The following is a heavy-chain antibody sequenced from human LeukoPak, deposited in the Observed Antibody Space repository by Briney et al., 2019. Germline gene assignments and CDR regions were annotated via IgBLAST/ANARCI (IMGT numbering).Heavy chain of an antibody. D-gene: IGHD6-13*01. CDR1: GGSISSHY. J-gene: IGHJ5*02. CDR3: AREVEYSSSWYSGFDP. CDR2: IYYSGST. Sequence: SETLSLTCTVSGGSISSHYWSWIRQPPGKGLEWIGYIYYSGSTNYNPSLKSRVTISVDTSKNQFSLKLSSVTAADTAVYYCAREVEYSSSWYSGFDPWGQGTLVTVS. V-gene: IGHV4-59*11.